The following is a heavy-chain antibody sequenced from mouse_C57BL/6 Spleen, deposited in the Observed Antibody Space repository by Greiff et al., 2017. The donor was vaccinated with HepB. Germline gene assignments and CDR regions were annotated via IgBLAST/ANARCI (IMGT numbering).Heavy chain of an antibody. Sequence: EVQLQQSGPELVKPGASVKISCKASGYTFPDYYMNWVKQSHGKSLEWIGDINPNNGGTSYNQKFKVKATLTVDKSSSTAYMQLRSLPSSDSAVYYWARLGDGTCWYFEVWVTVTTVTVSS. D-gene: IGHD1-1*01. CDR1: GYTFPDYY. CDR2: INPNNGGT. V-gene: IGHV1-26*01. J-gene: IGHJ1*03. CDR3: ARLGDGTCWYFEV.